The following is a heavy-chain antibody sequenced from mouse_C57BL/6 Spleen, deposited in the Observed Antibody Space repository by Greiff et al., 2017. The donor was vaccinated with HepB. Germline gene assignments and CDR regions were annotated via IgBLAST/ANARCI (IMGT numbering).Heavy chain of an antibody. CDR3: ARQGDYGGYWYFDV. J-gene: IGHJ1*03. Sequence: EVKLVESGGGLVKPGGSLKLSCAASGFTFSDYGMHWVRQAPEKGLEWVAYISSGSSTIYYADTVKGRFTISRDNAKNTLFLQMTSLRSEDTAMYYCARQGDYGGYWYFDVWGTGTTVTVSS. CDR1: GFTFSDYG. V-gene: IGHV5-17*01. D-gene: IGHD1-1*01. CDR2: ISSGSSTI.